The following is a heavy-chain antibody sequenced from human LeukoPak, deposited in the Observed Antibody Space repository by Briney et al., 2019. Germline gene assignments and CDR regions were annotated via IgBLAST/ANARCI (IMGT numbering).Heavy chain of an antibody. CDR1: GFAFSSQA. J-gene: IGHJ4*02. D-gene: IGHD4-17*01. CDR2: ISSSSSFI. Sequence: PGGSLRLSCAASGFAFSSQAMGWVRQAPGKGLEWVSSISSSSSFIYYADSVKGRFTISRDNAKNSLYLQMNSLRAEDTAVYYCARGGRTTAELIDYWGQGTLVTVSS. V-gene: IGHV3-21*01. CDR3: ARGGRTTAELIDY.